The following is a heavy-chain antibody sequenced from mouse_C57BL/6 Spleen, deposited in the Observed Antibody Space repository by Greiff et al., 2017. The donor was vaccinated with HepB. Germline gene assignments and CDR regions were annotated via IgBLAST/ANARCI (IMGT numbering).Heavy chain of an antibody. D-gene: IGHD1-1*01. Sequence: QVQLQQPGTELVKPGASVKLSCKASGYTFTSYWMHWVKQRPGQGLEWIGNINPSNGGTNYNEKFKSKATLTVDKSSSTAYLQLSSLTSEDSAVYYCAREGIITTVLDYWGQGTTLTVSS. CDR3: AREGIITTVLDY. CDR2: INPSNGGT. V-gene: IGHV1-53*01. J-gene: IGHJ2*01. CDR1: GYTFTSYW.